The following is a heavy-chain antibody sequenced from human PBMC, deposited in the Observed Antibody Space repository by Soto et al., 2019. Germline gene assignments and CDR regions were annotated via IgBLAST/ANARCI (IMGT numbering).Heavy chain of an antibody. CDR1: GGTFSSYA. Sequence: QVQLVQSGAEVKKPGSSVNVSCKASGGTFSSYAISWVRQAPGQGLEWMGGIIPIFGTANYAQKFQGRVTITVDESTSTAYMELSRLRTEVTAVYSRARKRVINDYNLFDPWGQGTQVTVSS. V-gene: IGHV1-69*01. CDR3: ARKRVINDYNLFDP. J-gene: IGHJ5*02. CDR2: IIPIFGTA. D-gene: IGHD3-3*01.